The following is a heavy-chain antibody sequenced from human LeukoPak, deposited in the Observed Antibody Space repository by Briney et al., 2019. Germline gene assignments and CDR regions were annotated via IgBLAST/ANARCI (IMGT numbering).Heavy chain of an antibody. J-gene: IGHJ4*02. V-gene: IGHV4-4*07. CDR3: ATDNLNYYDSSGLGGLDY. D-gene: IGHD3-22*01. CDR2: IYHSGST. CDR1: GGSISSYY. Sequence: SETLSLTCTVSGGSISSYYWSWIRQPAGKGLEWIGSIYHSGSTYYNPSLKSRVTISVDTSKNQFSLKLSSVTAADTAVYYCATDNLNYYDSSGLGGLDYWGQGTLVTVSS.